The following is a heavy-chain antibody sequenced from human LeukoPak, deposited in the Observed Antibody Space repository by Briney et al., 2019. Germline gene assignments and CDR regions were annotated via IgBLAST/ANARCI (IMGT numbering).Heavy chain of an antibody. Sequence: PSETLSLTCTVSGGSISSSSYYWGWIRQPPGKGLEWIGSIYYSGSTYYNPSLKSRVTISVDTSKNQFSLKLSSVTAADTAVYYCARHALISGNWFDPWGQGTLVTVSS. CDR1: GGSISSSSYY. J-gene: IGHJ5*02. CDR2: IYYSGST. D-gene: IGHD2/OR15-2a*01. V-gene: IGHV4-39*01. CDR3: ARHALISGNWFDP.